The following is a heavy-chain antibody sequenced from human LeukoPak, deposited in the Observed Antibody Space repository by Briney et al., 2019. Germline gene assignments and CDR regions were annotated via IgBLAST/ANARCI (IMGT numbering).Heavy chain of an antibody. D-gene: IGHD2-15*01. CDR2: ISPDGSRT. J-gene: IGHJ4*02. CDR1: GFTFSNHW. V-gene: IGHV3-74*01. Sequence: GGSLRLSCAASGFTFSNHWMHWVRQTPEKGLVWVSNISPDGSRTYYADSVKGRLTISRDISKNTLYLQMNSLRAEDTAVYYCAKDRHVLVIAASDYWGQGTLVTVSS. CDR3: AKDRHVLVIAASDY.